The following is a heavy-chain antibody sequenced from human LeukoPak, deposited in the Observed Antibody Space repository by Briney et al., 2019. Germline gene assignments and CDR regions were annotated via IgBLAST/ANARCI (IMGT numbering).Heavy chain of an antibody. CDR1: GGSISSSSYY. V-gene: IGHV4-39*07. J-gene: IGHJ5*02. CDR3: ARDISGYSNHRWFDP. Sequence: SETLSLTCTVSGGSISSSSYYWGWIRQPPGKGLEWIGSIYYSGSTYYNPSLKSRVTISVDTSKNQFSLKLSSVTAADTAVYYCARDISGYSNHRWFDPWGQGTLVTVSS. CDR2: IYYSGST. D-gene: IGHD4-11*01.